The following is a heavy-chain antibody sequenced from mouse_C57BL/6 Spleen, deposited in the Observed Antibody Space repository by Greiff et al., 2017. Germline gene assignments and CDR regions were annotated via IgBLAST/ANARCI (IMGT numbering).Heavy chain of an antibody. J-gene: IGHJ3*01. D-gene: IGHD1-1*01. CDR1: GFTFSSYA. V-gene: IGHV5-9-1*02. Sequence: EVQLVESGEGLVKPGGSLKLSCAASGFTFSSYAMSWVRQTPEKRLEWVAYISSGGDYIYYADTVKGRFTISRDNARNTLYLQMSSLKSEDTAMYYCTREYYGSSYVWFAYWGQGTLVTVSA. CDR3: TREYYGSSYVWFAY. CDR2: ISSGGDYI.